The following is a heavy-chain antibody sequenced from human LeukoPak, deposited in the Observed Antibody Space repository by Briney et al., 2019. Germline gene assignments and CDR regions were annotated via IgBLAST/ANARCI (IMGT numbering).Heavy chain of an antibody. CDR1: GFTFSSYA. CDR3: ARARYWRGLNWFDP. J-gene: IGHJ5*02. V-gene: IGHV3-30*01. CDR2: ISYDGSNK. D-gene: IGHD1-1*01. Sequence: GGSRRLSWAASGFTFSSYAMDWVRHPPGKGREWVAVISYDGSNKYYAESVKGRFTIPRDNSQNTLYLQMNSLGAQHTAVYYCARARYWRGLNWFDPWGQGTLVTVSS.